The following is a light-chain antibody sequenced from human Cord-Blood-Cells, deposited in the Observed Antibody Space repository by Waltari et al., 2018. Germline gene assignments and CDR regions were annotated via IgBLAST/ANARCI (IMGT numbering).Light chain of an antibody. CDR1: QDISNY. J-gene: IGKJ4*01. V-gene: IGKV1-33*01. CDR3: KQYDKLPLT. Sequence: DLQMTQSPSSLSASVGDRLTITCQASQDISNYLNWYQQKPGRAPKLLIYDASNLETGGRSRFSGCGSGTDFTFTISSLQPEDIATDYCKQYDKLPLTCGGGTKVEIK. CDR2: DAS.